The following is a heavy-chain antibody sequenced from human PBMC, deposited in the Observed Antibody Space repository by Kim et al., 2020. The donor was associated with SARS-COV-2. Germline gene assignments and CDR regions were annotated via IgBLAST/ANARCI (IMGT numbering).Heavy chain of an antibody. J-gene: IGHJ6*01. CDR2: ISYDGNNE. CDR3: ARAMDMGATRVYYGLDV. V-gene: IGHV3-30*01. D-gene: IGHD5-12*01. Sequence: GGSLRLSCAASGFTFSSHAMHWVRQAPGKGLEWVAVISYDGNNESCADSVKGRFTISRDNSKNTLYLQMNSLRVEDTAVYYCARAMDMGATRVYYGLDV. CDR1: GFTFSSHA.